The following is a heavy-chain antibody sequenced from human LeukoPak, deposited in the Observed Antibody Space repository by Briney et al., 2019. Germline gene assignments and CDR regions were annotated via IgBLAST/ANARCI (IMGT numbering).Heavy chain of an antibody. CDR3: ARDVSLGYFDSSGHIPQIHFDY. D-gene: IGHD3-22*01. V-gene: IGHV4-31*03. CDR1: GASISSGGYY. CDR2: LFYSGST. J-gene: IGHJ4*02. Sequence: SETLSLTCSVSGASISSGGYYWSCMRPHPGQGLEGIGHLFYSGSTNYNPALKSRVTIFRDTSKHQFSLNLSTVTAADTAVYYCARDVSLGYFDSSGHIPQIHFDYWGQGTLVTVSS.